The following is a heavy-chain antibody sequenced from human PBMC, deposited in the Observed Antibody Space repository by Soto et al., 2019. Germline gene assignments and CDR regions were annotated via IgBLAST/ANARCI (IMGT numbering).Heavy chain of an antibody. CDR2: INPSGGST. CDR3: AREGGDSTFYYYGMDV. CDR1: GYTFTSYY. D-gene: IGHD4-17*01. Sequence: ASVTVSCKASGYTFTSYYMHWVRQAPGQGLEWMGIINPSGGSTSYAQKFQGRVTMTRDTSTSTVYMELSSLRSEDTAVYYCAREGGDSTFYYYGMDVWGQGTTVTVSS. V-gene: IGHV1-46*01. J-gene: IGHJ6*02.